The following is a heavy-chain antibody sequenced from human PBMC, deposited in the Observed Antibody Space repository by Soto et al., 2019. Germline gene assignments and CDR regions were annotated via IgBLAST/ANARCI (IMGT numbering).Heavy chain of an antibody. CDR1: GFTFSSYA. CDR2: ISGSGGST. D-gene: IGHD2-15*01. CDR3: AKPRKEIGYCSGGSCYLGSS. J-gene: IGHJ4*02. V-gene: IGHV3-23*01. Sequence: GGSLRLSCAASGFTFSSYAMSWVRQAPGKGLEWVSAISGSGGSTYYADSVKGRFTISRDNSKNTLYLQMNSLRAEDTAVYYCAKPRKEIGYCSGGSCYLGSSWGQGTLVTVSS.